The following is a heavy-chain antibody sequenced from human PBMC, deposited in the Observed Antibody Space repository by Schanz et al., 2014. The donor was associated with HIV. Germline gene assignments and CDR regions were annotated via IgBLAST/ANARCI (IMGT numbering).Heavy chain of an antibody. J-gene: IGHJ4*02. CDR2: ISGSGVST. D-gene: IGHD6-19*01. CDR3: AKMARSVAANTNFDY. V-gene: IGHV3-23*01. CDR1: GFTFSNFA. Sequence: EVQMLESGGGSVQPGGSLRLSCAASGFTFSNFAMSWVRQAPGKGLEWVSSISGSGVSTFYAGSVKGRFAISRDKSKTTLYLQMNSLRVEDTAVYYCAKMARSVAANTNFDYWGQGTLVTVSS.